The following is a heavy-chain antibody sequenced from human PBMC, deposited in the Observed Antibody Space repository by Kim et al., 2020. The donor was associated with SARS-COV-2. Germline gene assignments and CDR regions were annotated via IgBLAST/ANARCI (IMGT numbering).Heavy chain of an antibody. CDR3: AVPTMGGPPDY. J-gene: IGHJ4*02. D-gene: IGHD3-10*01. Sequence: GGSLRLSCAASGFTFSSYGMHWVRQAPGKGLEWVAVISYDGSNKYYADSVKGRFTISRDNSKNTLYLQMNSLRAEDTAVYYCAVPTMGGPPDYWGQGTLVTVSS. CDR2: ISYDGSNK. CDR1: GFTFSSYG. V-gene: IGHV3-30*03.